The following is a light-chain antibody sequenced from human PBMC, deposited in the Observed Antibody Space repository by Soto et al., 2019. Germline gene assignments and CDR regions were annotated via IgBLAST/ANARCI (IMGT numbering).Light chain of an antibody. CDR1: SSDVGGYNF. CDR2: EVS. CDR3: SSYSSSLTYV. V-gene: IGLV2-14*03. J-gene: IGLJ1*01. Sequence: QSALTQPASVSGSPGQSITISCTGTSSDVGGYNFVSWYQQHPGKAPTFMIFEVSHRPSGVSDRFSGSKSGNTASLTISGLQAENEADYYCSSYSSSLTYVFGTGTKLTVL.